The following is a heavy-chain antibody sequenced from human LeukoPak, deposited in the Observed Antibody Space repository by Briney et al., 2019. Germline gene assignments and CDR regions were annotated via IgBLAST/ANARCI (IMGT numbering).Heavy chain of an antibody. CDR3: AREAGVAGRNWFDP. Sequence: SVKVSCKASGGTFSSYAISWVRQAPGQGLEWMGGIIPIFGTANYAQKFQGRVTITAHKYTSTAYMELSSLKSEDTAVYYCAREAGVAGRNWFDPWGQGTLVTVSS. CDR1: GGTFSSYA. D-gene: IGHD6-19*01. V-gene: IGHV1-69*06. J-gene: IGHJ5*02. CDR2: IIPIFGTA.